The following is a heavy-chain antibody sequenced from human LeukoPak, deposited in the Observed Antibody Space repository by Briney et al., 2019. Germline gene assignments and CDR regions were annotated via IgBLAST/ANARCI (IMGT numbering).Heavy chain of an antibody. J-gene: IGHJ4*02. Sequence: GGSLRLSCAASGFTFSNYAMSWVRQARGKGLEWVSSISNSGCSTYHADSVKGRFTISRDNSRNTLYLQMSSLRAEETAVYYCAKYHGGTYSSGHVYFDYWGQGTLVTVSS. CDR1: GFTFSNYA. CDR3: AKYHGGTYSSGHVYFDY. D-gene: IGHD6-19*01. CDR2: ISNSGCST. V-gene: IGHV3-23*01.